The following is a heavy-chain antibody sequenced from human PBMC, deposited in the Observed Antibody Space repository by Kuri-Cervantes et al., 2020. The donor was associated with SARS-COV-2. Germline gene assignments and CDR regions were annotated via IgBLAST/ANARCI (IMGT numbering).Heavy chain of an antibody. CDR2: INHGGST. J-gene: IGHJ4*02. Sequence: GSLRLSCAVYGGSFSDYAWTWIRQTPEKGLEWIRQINHGGSTSYNPSLKSRVTISVDTSKKQFSLKLTSVTVADTAVYYCARGSPGYWGQGTLVTVSS. CDR3: ARGSPGY. CDR1: GGSFSDYA. V-gene: IGHV4-34*01.